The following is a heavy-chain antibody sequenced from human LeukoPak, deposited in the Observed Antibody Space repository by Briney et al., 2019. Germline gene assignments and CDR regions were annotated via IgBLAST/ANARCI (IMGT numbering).Heavy chain of an antibody. CDR3: AKDRGKRQITIFGVAHSAFDY. D-gene: IGHD3-3*01. J-gene: IGHJ4*02. CDR2: ISGSGAST. Sequence: PGGSLRLSCAASGFTVSSNYMSWVRQAPGKGLEWVSAISGSGASTYYADSVKGRFTISRDNSKNTLYLQMNSLRAEDTAVYYCAKDRGKRQITIFGVAHSAFDYWGQGTLVTVSS. V-gene: IGHV3-23*01. CDR1: GFTVSSNY.